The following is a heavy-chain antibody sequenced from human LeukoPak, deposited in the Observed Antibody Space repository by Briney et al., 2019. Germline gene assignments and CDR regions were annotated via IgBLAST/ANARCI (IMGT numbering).Heavy chain of an antibody. CDR3: ARNLYYYDSSGYYLGAFDI. CDR1: GGSISSYY. V-gene: IGHV4-59*08. CDR2: IYYSGST. Sequence: SETLSLTCTVSGGSISSYYWSWIRQPPGKGLEWIGYIYYSGSTNYNPSLKSRVTISVDTSKNQFSLKLSSVTAADTAVYYRARNLYYYDSSGYYLGAFDIWGQGTMVTVSS. J-gene: IGHJ3*02. D-gene: IGHD3-22*01.